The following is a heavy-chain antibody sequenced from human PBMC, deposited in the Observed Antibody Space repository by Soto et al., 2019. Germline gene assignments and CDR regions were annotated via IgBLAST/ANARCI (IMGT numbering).Heavy chain of an antibody. CDR3: TRGYFDY. CDR2: INPSGGSI. Sequence: ASLKVSCKSSAGTVSSYAISWVRQAPGQGLEWMGIINPSGGSISYTHKFQGRVTMTRDTSTSTVYMELSSLRSDDTAVYYCTRGYFDYWGQGTVVTVSS. J-gene: IGHJ4*02. CDR1: AGTVSSYA. V-gene: IGHV1-46*01.